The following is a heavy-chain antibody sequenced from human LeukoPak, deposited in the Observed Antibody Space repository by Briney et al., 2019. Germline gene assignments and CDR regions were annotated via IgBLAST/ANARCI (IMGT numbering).Heavy chain of an antibody. CDR3: TRSYGLIHGDFGY. CDR2: VRNEAYRGTT. Sequence: AGGSLRLSCGASGFTFGEYGISWFRQAPGKGLEWVAFVRNEAYRGTTEYAASVRGRFVVSRDNSKSIAYLQVNSVATEDTAMYYCTRSYGLIHGDFGYWGQGTLVTVSS. V-gene: IGHV3-49*03. CDR1: GFTFGEYG. D-gene: IGHD5-18*01. J-gene: IGHJ4*02.